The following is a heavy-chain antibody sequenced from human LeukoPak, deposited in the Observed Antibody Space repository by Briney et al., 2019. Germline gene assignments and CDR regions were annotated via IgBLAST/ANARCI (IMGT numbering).Heavy chain of an antibody. D-gene: IGHD6-25*01. CDR2: INPNSGGT. CDR3: ARERRSARAFDI. J-gene: IGHJ3*02. V-gene: IGHV1-2*04. CDR1: GGTFSSYA. Sequence: ASVKVSCKASGGTFSSYAISWVRQAPGQGLEWMGWINPNSGGTNYAQKFQGWVTMSRDTSISTAYMELSRLRSDDTAVYYCARERRSARAFDIWGQGTMVTVSS.